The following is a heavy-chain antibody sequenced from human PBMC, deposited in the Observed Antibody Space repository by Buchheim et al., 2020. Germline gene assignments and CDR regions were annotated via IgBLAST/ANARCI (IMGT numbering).Heavy chain of an antibody. CDR2: IGVGGDT. CDR3: SRGAGELELRTMDV. D-gene: IGHD1-7*01. V-gene: IGHV3-13*04. J-gene: IGHJ6*02. Sequence: EVQLEESGGGLVEPGGSLRLSCAASGFTFSNYEMHWVRQVIGKGLEWVSTIGVGGDTYYPGSVKGRFTISRENAKYSLYLQMNSLRAGDTAVYYCSRGAGELELRTMDVWGQGTT. CDR1: GFTFSNYE.